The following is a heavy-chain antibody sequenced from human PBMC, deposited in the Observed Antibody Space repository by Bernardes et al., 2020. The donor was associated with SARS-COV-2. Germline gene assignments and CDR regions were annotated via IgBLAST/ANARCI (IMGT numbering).Heavy chain of an antibody. D-gene: IGHD3-22*01. CDR1: GFTFDDYA. CDR3: AKDDSSGYSAVY. V-gene: IGHV3-9*01. CDR2: ISWNSGSI. J-gene: IGHJ4*02. Sequence: GGSLRLSRAASGFTFDDYAMHWVRQAPGKGLEWVSGISWNSGSIGYADSVKGRFTISRDNAKNSLYLQMNSLRAEDTALYYCAKDDSSGYSAVYWGQGTLVTVSS.